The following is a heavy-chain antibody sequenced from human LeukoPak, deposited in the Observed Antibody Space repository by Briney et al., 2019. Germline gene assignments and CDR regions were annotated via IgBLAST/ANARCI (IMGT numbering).Heavy chain of an antibody. CDR3: ARDWCGGGDCDAFDI. CDR2: IWYDGSNK. V-gene: IGHV3-33*08. D-gene: IGHD2-21*02. CDR1: GFSFSSYG. J-gene: IGHJ3*02. Sequence: PGRSLRLSCAASGFSFSSYGMHWVRQAPGKGLEWVAVIWYDGSNKYYADSVKGRFTISRDNSKNTLYLQMNSLRAEDTAVYYCARDWCGGGDCDAFDIWGQGTMVTVSS.